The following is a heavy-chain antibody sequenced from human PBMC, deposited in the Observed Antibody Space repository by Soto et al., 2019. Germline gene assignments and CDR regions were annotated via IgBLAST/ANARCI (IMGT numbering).Heavy chain of an antibody. Sequence: GASVKVSCKASGGTFSSYAISWVRQAPGQGLEWMGGIIPIFGTANYAQKFQGRVTITADESTSTAYMELSSLRSEDTAVYYCAGGYSGYEAHCFDYWGQGTLVTVSS. J-gene: IGHJ4*02. D-gene: IGHD5-12*01. CDR2: IIPIFGTA. V-gene: IGHV1-69*13. CDR3: AGGYSGYEAHCFDY. CDR1: GGTFSSYA.